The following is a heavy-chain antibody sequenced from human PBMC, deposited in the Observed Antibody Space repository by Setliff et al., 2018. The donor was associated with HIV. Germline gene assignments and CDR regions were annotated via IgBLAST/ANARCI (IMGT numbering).Heavy chain of an antibody. D-gene: IGHD2-15*01. CDR2: IYYSGST. J-gene: IGHJ5*02. V-gene: IGHV4-59*11. CDR1: GGSISSHY. Sequence: KTSETLSLTCTVSGGSISSHYWSWIRQPPGKGLEWIGYIYYSGSTNYNPSLKSRVTISVDTSKNQFSLRLSSVTAADTAVYYCARGGGLNWFDPWGQGTLVTVSS. CDR3: ARGGGLNWFDP.